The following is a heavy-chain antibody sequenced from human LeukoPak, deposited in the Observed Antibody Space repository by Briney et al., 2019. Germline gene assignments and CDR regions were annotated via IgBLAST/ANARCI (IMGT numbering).Heavy chain of an antibody. CDR1: GFTFSSYG. CDR3: AKDLGYSGYEVDYFDY. V-gene: IGHV3-30*02. J-gene: IGHJ4*02. D-gene: IGHD5-12*01. CDR2: IRYDGSNK. Sequence: PGGSLRLSCAASGFTFSSYGMHWVRQAPGKGLEWVAFIRYDGSNKYYADSVKGRFTISRDNSKNTLYPQMNSLRAEDTAVYYCAKDLGYSGYEVDYFDYWGQGTLVTVSS.